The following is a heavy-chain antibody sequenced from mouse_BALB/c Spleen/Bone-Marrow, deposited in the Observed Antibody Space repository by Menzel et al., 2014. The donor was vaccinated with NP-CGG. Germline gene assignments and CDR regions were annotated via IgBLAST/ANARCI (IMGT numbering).Heavy chain of an antibody. V-gene: IGHV1S16*01. J-gene: IGHJ4*01. CDR2: INPSNGGT. D-gene: IGHD2-4*01. Sequence: QVQLKESGAELVKPGAPVKLSCKASGYTFTNYWMHWVKLRPGQGFEWIGEINPSNGGTYYNEKFKRKATLTVDKSSSTAYMQLNSLTSEDSAVYYCTLPYYDYDRNVMDSWGQGTSVTVSS. CDR1: GYTFTNYW. CDR3: TLPYYDYDRNVMDS.